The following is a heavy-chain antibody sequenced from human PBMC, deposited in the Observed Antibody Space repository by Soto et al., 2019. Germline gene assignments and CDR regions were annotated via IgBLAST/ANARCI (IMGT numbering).Heavy chain of an antibody. CDR1: GGSISSSSYY. D-gene: IGHD6-13*01. CDR2: IYYSGST. CDR3: ARGGAIAAAGTGPEFDP. V-gene: IGHV4-39*01. Sequence: SETLSLTCTVSGGSISSSSYYWGWIRQPPGKGLEWIGSIYYSGSTYYNPSLKSRVTISVDTSKNQFSLKLSSVTAADTAVYYCARGGAIAAAGTGPEFDPWGQGTLVTVSS. J-gene: IGHJ5*02.